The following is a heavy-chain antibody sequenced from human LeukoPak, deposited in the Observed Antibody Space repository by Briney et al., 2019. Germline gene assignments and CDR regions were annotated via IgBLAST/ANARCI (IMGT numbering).Heavy chain of an antibody. CDR2: IGTAGDT. CDR3: ARGSGWYNGMDV. D-gene: IGHD6-19*01. V-gene: IGHV3-13*01. CDR1: GFTFSSYD. Sequence: GGSLGLSCAASGFTFSSYDMHWVRQATGKGLEWVSAIGTAGDTYYPGSVKGRFTISRENAKNSLYLQMNSLRAGDTAVYYCARGSGWYNGMDVWGQGTTVTVSS. J-gene: IGHJ6*02.